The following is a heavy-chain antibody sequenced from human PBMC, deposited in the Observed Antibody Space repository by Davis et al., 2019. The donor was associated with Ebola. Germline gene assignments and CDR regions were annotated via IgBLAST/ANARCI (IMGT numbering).Heavy chain of an antibody. Sequence: ASVKVSCKASGYTFTAYHMHWVRQAPGQGLEWMGRMNPHSGGTNYAQKFQGRVTITADESTSTAYMELSSLRSEDTAVYYCAGGWEDFDYWGQGTLVTVSS. D-gene: IGHD1-26*01. CDR3: AGGWEDFDY. CDR2: MNPHSGGT. CDR1: GYTFTAYH. J-gene: IGHJ4*02. V-gene: IGHV1-2*06.